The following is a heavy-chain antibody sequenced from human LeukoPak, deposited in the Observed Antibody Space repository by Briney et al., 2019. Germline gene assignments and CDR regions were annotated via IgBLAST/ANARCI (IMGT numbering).Heavy chain of an antibody. V-gene: IGHV1-69*06. CDR2: IIPIFGTA. CDR3: GRGSGSPLGGMDV. D-gene: IGHD3-10*01. Sequence: ASVKVSCKASGGTFSSYAISWVRQAPGQGLEWMGGIIPIFGTANYAQKFQGRVTITADKSTNTAYMELSSLRSEDTAVYYCGRGSGSPLGGMDVWGKGTTVTVSS. J-gene: IGHJ6*04. CDR1: GGTFSSYA.